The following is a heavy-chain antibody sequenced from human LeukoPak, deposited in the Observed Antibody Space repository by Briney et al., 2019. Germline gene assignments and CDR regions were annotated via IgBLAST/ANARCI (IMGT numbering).Heavy chain of an antibody. CDR2: ISVYNGNT. CDR1: DYTFTKYG. V-gene: IGHV1-18*01. D-gene: IGHD2-15*01. Sequence: ASVKVSCKASDYTFTKYGVSWVRQAPGQGLEWMGWISVYNGNTNYVQKFQGRVTMTTDTSTSTACMELRSLRSDDTAVYYCARHRYCSGDRCERWGAFDIWGQGTMVTVSS. J-gene: IGHJ3*02. CDR3: ARHRYCSGDRCERWGAFDI.